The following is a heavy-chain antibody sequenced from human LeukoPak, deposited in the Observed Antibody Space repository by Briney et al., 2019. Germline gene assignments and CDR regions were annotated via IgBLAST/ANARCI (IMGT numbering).Heavy chain of an antibody. V-gene: IGHV1-2*02. Sequence: GASVKVSCKASGYTFTGNYMHWVRQAPGRGLEWMGWINPNSGGTNYAQKFQGRVTMTRDTSIGTAYMELNRLRSDDTAVYYCARGSYDSSDFEYFHHWGQGTLVTVSS. CDR1: GYTFTGNY. D-gene: IGHD3-22*01. CDR3: ARGSYDSSDFEYFHH. CDR2: INPNSGGT. J-gene: IGHJ1*01.